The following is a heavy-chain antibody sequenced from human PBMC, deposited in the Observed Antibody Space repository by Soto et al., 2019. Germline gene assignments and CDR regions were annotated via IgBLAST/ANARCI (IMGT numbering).Heavy chain of an antibody. J-gene: IGHJ6*02. CDR2: ISGGGIT. CDR3: ATDMDV. Sequence: EVQLLESGGGVVQPGGSLRLSCAASGFTFRNYAMTWVRQTPGMGPEGLEWVSTISGGGITYYADSVKGWFTISRDDSKNPLYLHMNSLRSEDTAVYYCATDMDVWGQGTTVTVSS. CDR1: GFTFRNYA. V-gene: IGHV3-23*01.